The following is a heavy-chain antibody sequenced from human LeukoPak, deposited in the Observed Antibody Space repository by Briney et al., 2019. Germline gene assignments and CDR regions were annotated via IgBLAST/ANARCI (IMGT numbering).Heavy chain of an antibody. J-gene: IGHJ4*02. Sequence: GRSLRLSCAASGFNFSSYAMHWVRQAPGKGLEWVAVISYDGSNKYYADSVKGRFTISRDNSKNTLYLQMNSLRAEDTAVYYCARDEPYGYCSGGSCYAAPDYWGQGTLVTVSS. D-gene: IGHD2-15*01. V-gene: IGHV3-30-3*01. CDR2: ISYDGSNK. CDR3: ARDEPYGYCSGGSCYAAPDY. CDR1: GFNFSSYA.